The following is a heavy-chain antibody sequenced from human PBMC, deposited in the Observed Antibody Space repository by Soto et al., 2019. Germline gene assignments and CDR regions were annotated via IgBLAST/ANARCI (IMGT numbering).Heavy chain of an antibody. Sequence: SATLSLTCTVSGDNISTSHWNWVRQPPGKRLEWIERISGIPTYSPSRKYNPALRSRVTMSIDTSKNQVSLKLTSVTAADTAVYYCARRVGEILAPGTHNWFDPWGQGTLVTVSS. CDR1: GDNISTSH. J-gene: IGHJ5*02. D-gene: IGHD3-10*01. V-gene: IGHV4-4*07. CDR2: ISGIPTYSP. CDR3: ARRVGEILAPGTHNWFDP.